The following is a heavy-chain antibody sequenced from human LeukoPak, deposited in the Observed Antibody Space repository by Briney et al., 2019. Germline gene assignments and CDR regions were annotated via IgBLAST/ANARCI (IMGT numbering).Heavy chain of an antibody. CDR2: INPSGGST. J-gene: IGHJ4*02. CDR3: ASRLAAAGKIAVDY. V-gene: IGHV1-46*01. Sequence: ASVKVSCKASGYTFTSYYMHWVRQAPGQGLEWMGIINPSGGSTSYAQKFQGRVAMTRDTSTSTVYMELSGLRSEDTAVYYCASRLAAAGKIAVDYWGQGTLVTVSS. D-gene: IGHD6-13*01. CDR1: GYTFTSYY.